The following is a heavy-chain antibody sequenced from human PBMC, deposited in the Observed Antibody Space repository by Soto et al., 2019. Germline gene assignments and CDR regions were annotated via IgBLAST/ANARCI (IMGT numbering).Heavy chain of an antibody. CDR1: GYTFTSYD. D-gene: IGHD1-26*01. CDR3: ARESDSGSLEGFDI. V-gene: IGHV1-8*01. Sequence: ASVKVSCKASGYTFTSYDINWVRQATGQGLEWMGWMNPNSGNTGYEQKFQGRVTMTRNTSISTAYMELSSLRSEDTAVYYCARESDSGSLEGFDIWGQGTMVTVS. CDR2: MNPNSGNT. J-gene: IGHJ3*02.